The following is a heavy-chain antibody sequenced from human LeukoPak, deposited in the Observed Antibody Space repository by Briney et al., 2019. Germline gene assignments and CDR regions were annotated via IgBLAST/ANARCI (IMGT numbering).Heavy chain of an antibody. CDR3: ARGPPMRYQRWVRAFDI. CDR2: INHSGST. Sequence: PSETLTLTCAVYGGSYSGYYWSWIRQPPGKALEWIGEINHSGSTNYNPSLKSRVTISVDTSKNQFSLKLSSVTAADTAVYYCARGPPMRYQRWVRAFDIWGQGTMVTVSS. D-gene: IGHD2-2*01. V-gene: IGHV4-34*01. J-gene: IGHJ3*02. CDR1: GGSYSGYY.